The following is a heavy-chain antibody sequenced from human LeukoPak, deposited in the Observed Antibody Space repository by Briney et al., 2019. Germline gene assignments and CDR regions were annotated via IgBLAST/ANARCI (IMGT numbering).Heavy chain of an antibody. V-gene: IGHV3-48*01. D-gene: IGHD1-1*01. CDR2: ISSSSSAI. J-gene: IGHJ4*02. CDR1: GITFSSYG. CDR3: ARGRSTTGTTDFDY. Sequence: GGSLRLSCEASGITFSSYGIHWVRQAPGKGLEWVSYISSSSSAIYYADSVKGRFTISRDNAKNSLYLQMNSLRAEDTAVYHCARGRSTTGTTDFDYWGQGTLVTVSS.